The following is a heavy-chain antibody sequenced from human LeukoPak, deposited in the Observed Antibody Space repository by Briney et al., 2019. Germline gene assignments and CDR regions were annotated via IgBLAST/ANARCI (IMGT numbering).Heavy chain of an antibody. CDR1: GFTFDDFA. Sequence: GGSLRLSCAASGFTFDDFAMHWVRQAPGKGLEWVSGISWNSGSIGYADSVKGRFTISRDNAKNSLYLQMNSLRAEDTALYYCAKDSSSWYYFDYWGQGTLVTVSS. J-gene: IGHJ4*02. CDR3: AKDSSSWYYFDY. CDR2: ISWNSGSI. D-gene: IGHD6-13*01. V-gene: IGHV3-9*01.